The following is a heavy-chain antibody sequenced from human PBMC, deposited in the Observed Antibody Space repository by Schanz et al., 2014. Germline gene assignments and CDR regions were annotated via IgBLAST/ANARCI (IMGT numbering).Heavy chain of an antibody. CDR1: GYTFTNYY. CDR2: IYLSDGST. V-gene: IGHV1-46*04. D-gene: IGHD5-12*01. CDR3: AREKGHGYSGLS. Sequence: QVQLVQSGAEVKKPGASVKLSCKASGYTFTNYYIHWVRQAPEQGLEWMGGIYLSDGSTRYAQKLQGRATVTRDTSTTTAYMDLSGRTDDDTAVYYCAREKGHGYSGLSWGQGTLLAVSS. J-gene: IGHJ5*02.